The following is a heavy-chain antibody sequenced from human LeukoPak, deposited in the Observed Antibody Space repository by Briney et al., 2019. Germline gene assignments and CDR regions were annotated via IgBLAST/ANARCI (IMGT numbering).Heavy chain of an antibody. Sequence: SVKVSCKASGGTFSSYAISWVRQALGQGLEWMGGIIPIFGTANYAQKFQGRVTITADESTSTAYMELSSLRSEDTAVYYCARDGSGPGFYYFDYWGQGTLVTVSS. CDR2: IIPIFGTA. V-gene: IGHV1-69*01. CDR1: GGTFSSYA. J-gene: IGHJ4*02. CDR3: ARDGSGPGFYYFDY. D-gene: IGHD6-19*01.